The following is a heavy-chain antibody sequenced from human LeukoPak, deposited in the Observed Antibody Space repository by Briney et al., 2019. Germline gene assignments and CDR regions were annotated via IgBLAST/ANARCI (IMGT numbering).Heavy chain of an antibody. V-gene: IGHV3-30-3*01. CDR2: ISFDGSNK. J-gene: IGHJ4*02. CDR1: GFTFSHYA. D-gene: IGHD3-10*01. Sequence: GGSLRLSCAASGFTFSHYAMHWVRQAPGKGLEWVAVISFDGSNKYYADSVKGRFTISRDNSQSTLYLQMNSLRAEDTAVYYCARDGKPMVRGTMLYWGQGALVTVSS. CDR3: ARDGKPMVRGTMLY.